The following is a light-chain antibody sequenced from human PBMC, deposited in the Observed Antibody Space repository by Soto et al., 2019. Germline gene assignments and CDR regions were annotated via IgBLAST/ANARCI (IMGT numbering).Light chain of an antibody. V-gene: IGLV2-14*03. CDR3: SSYTGSNTYV. CDR1: SSDVGSYNY. Sequence: QSVLTQPASVSGSPGQSITISCTGTSSDVGSYNYVSWYQHHPGKVPQLMIYDVSNRPSGVSNRFSGSKSGNTASLTISGLQAEDEAGYYCSSYTGSNTYVFGTGTKATV. CDR2: DVS. J-gene: IGLJ1*01.